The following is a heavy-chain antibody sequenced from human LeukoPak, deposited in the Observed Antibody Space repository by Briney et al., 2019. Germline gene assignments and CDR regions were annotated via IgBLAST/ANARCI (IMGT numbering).Heavy chain of an antibody. V-gene: IGHV4-31*03. D-gene: IGHD2-15*01. CDR3: AREVDEVDNWFDP. Sequence: SETLSLTCTVSGGSISSGGYYWSWIRQHPGKGLEWIGYIYYSGSTYYNPSLKSRVTISVDTSKNQFSLKLSSVTAADTAVYYCAREVDEVDNWFDPWGQGTLVTVSS. CDR1: GGSISSGGYY. CDR2: IYYSGST. J-gene: IGHJ5*02.